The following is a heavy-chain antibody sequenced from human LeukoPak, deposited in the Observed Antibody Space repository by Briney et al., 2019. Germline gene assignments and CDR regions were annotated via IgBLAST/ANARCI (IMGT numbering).Heavy chain of an antibody. D-gene: IGHD2-15*01. V-gene: IGHV3-23*01. J-gene: IGHJ4*02. Sequence: QPGGSLRLSCAASGFIVSSNYMSWVRQAPGKGLEWVSAISGSGGSTYYADSVKGRFTISRDNSKNTLYLQMNSLRAEDTAVYYCARWWDQGFDYWGQGTLVTVSS. CDR3: ARWWDQGFDY. CDR1: GFIVSSNY. CDR2: ISGSGGST.